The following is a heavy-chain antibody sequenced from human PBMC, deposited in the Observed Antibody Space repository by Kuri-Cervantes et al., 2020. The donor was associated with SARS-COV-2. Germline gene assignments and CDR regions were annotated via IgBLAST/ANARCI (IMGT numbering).Heavy chain of an antibody. J-gene: IGHJ5*02. V-gene: IGHV3-11*06. CDR3: ARDPYYYDSSGYYYVPWFDP. CDR2: ISSSSSYT. CDR1: GFTFSDYY. Sequence: GESLKISCAASGFTFSDYYMSWIRQAPGKGLEWVSYISSSSSYTNYADSVKGRFTLSRDNAKNTLYLQMNSLRAEDTAVYYCARDPYYYDSSGYYYVPWFDPWGQGTLVTVSS. D-gene: IGHD3-22*01.